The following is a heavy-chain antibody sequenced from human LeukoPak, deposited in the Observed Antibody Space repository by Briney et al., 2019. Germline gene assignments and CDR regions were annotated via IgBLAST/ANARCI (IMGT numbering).Heavy chain of an antibody. Sequence: SETLSLTCTVSGGSISGYYWSWIRQPPGKGLEWIGEINHSGSTNYNPSLKSRVTISVGTSKNQFSLKLSSVTAADTAVYYCARARDYDILTGWFNWFDPWGQGTLVTVSS. CDR2: INHSGST. CDR1: GGSISGYY. V-gene: IGHV4-34*01. CDR3: ARARDYDILTGWFNWFDP. J-gene: IGHJ5*02. D-gene: IGHD3-9*01.